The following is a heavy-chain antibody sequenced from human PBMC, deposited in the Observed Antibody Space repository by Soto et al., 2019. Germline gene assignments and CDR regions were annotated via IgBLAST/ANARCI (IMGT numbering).Heavy chain of an antibody. CDR1: GGSVSRGSYY. V-gene: IGHV4-61*01. CDR3: ATTYYYGSWRRNYYYYAMDV. CDR2: IYYSGST. J-gene: IGHJ6*02. Sequence: QVQLQEWGPGLVKPSEPLSLTCTVSGGSVSRGSYYWGWIRQPPGKGLEWIGYIYYSGSTNYNPSLKSRVTISVDTSKNQFSLKLSSVTAADTAVYYCATTYYYGSWRRNYYYYAMDVWGQGTTVTVSS. D-gene: IGHD3-10*01.